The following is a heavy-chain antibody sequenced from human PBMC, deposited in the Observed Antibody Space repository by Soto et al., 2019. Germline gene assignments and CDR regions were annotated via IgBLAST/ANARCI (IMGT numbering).Heavy chain of an antibody. CDR1: GDSINSDSYY. V-gene: IGHV4-39*01. J-gene: IGHJ4*02. D-gene: IGHD3-9*01. CDR3: ARLEGLATISYYFNY. CDR2: IYYRGNT. Sequence: SETLSLTCSVSGDSINSDSYYWGWIRQPPGKGLEWIGSIYYRGNTYYNPSLKTRVTISLDKSKSQFSLKLNSVTAADSAVYFCARLEGLATISYYFNYWGQGTLVTVSS.